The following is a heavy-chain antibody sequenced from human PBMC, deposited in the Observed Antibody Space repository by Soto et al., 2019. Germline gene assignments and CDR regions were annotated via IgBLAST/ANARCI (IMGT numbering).Heavy chain of an antibody. D-gene: IGHD3-10*01. V-gene: IGHV1-69*01. CDR3: ARQPGEDADYYYYGMDV. CDR2: IIPIFGTA. CDR1: GGTFSSYA. J-gene: IGHJ6*02. Sequence: QVQLVQSGAEVKKPGSSVTVSCKASGGTFSSYAISWVRQAPGQGLEWMGGIIPIFGTAKYAQKFQGRVTITADESTSTDYMELRSLGPEDTDVYYCARQPGEDADYYYYGMDVCGQGPTVTVSS.